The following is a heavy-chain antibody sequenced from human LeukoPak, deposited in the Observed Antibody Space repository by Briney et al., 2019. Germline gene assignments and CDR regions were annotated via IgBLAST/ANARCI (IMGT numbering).Heavy chain of an antibody. D-gene: IGHD1-1*01. J-gene: IGHJ4*02. CDR1: GFTFSTYW. Sequence: PGGSLRLSCAASGFTFSTYWMTWVRQAPGKGLEWVANINQHGSETYYVDSVRGRFTISRDNAKNSLYLQLDSLRAEDTAIYYCAIGIQLPDWGQGTLVTVSS. V-gene: IGHV3-7*01. CDR2: INQHGSET. CDR3: AIGIQLPD.